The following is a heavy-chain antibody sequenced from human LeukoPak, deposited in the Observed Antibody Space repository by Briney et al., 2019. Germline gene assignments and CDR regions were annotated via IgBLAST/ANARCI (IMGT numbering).Heavy chain of an antibody. CDR1: GGSFSGYY. J-gene: IGHJ4*02. CDR2: ISGSGGST. CDR3: AKQADYSNGEGYFDY. V-gene: IGHV3-23*01. Sequence: ETLSLTCAVYGGSFSGYYWSWVRQAPGKGLEWVSAISGSGGSTYYADSVKGRFTISRDNSKNTLYLQMNSLRAEDTAVYYCAKQADYSNGEGYFDYWGQGTLVTVSS. D-gene: IGHD4-11*01.